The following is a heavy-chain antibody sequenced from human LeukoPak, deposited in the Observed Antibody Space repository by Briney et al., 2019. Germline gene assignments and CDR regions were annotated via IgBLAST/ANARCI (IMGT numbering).Heavy chain of an antibody. CDR1: GYNFTSYW. CDR3: ARCKAVAGTINAFDF. D-gene: IGHD6-19*01. J-gene: IGHJ3*01. CDR2: NYPGDSEA. V-gene: IGHV5-51*01. Sequence: GEALKISCKGSGYNFTSYWIGWVRQMPGKDLEWMGINYPGDSEARYSPSFQGQVTISADKSISTAYLQWSSLKASDTAMYYCARCKAVAGTINAFDFWGQGTMVTVSS.